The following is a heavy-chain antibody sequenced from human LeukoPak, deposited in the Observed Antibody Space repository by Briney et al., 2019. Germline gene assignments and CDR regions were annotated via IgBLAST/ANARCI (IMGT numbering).Heavy chain of an antibody. V-gene: IGHV1-46*01. Sequence: GASVKVSCKASGYTFTRYYMHWVRQAPGQGLQWMGIINPSGGGTSYAQKFQGRVTMTGDSSTSTVYMELSSLRSDDTAVYYCARAYIVVVPAAIAGWFDPWREGPLVTVPS. CDR3: ARAYIVVVPAAIAGWFDP. CDR2: INPSGGGT. D-gene: IGHD2-2*02. CDR1: GYTFTRYY. J-gene: IGHJ5*02.